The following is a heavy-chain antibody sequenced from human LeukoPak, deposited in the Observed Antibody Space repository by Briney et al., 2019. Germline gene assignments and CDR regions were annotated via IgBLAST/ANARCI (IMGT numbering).Heavy chain of an antibody. CDR3: ARGRWEAAAGYYFEY. CDR1: GYTFSNYA. Sequence: ASVKVSCKASGYTFSNYAMNWVRQAPGQRLEWMGWVNAGNGHTKYSQKFQGRVIITRDTSASTAYVELRSLRFEDTAVYYCARGRWEAAAGYYFEYWGQGTLVTVSS. D-gene: IGHD6-13*01. J-gene: IGHJ4*02. CDR2: VNAGNGHT. V-gene: IGHV1-3*01.